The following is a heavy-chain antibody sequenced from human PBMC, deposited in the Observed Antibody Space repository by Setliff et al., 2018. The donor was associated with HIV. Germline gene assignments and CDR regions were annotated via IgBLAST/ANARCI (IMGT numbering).Heavy chain of an antibody. CDR3: ARNSQKGIQPLLLAS. D-gene: IGHD1-1*01. J-gene: IGHJ4*02. V-gene: IGHV4-34*01. CDR2: INHSGST. CDR1: GGSFSAYY. Sequence: PSETLSLTCAVYGGSFSAYYWTWIRQPPGKGLEWIGEINHSGSTYYNPSLRSRVTLSVDTSKKQFSLKLDSVTAADTAVYYCARNSQKGIQPLLLASWGPGTLVTVSS.